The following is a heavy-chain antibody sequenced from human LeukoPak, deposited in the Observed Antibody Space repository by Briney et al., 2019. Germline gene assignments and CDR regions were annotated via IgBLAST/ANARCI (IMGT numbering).Heavy chain of an antibody. D-gene: IGHD3-16*02. CDR3: ARISMITFGGVIVT. Sequence: SETLSLTCAVYGGSFSGYYWSWIRQPPGKGLEWIGEINHSGSTYYNPSLKSRVTISVDTSKNQFSLKLSSVTAADTAVYYCARISMITFGGVIVTWGQGTLVTVSS. V-gene: IGHV4-34*01. CDR1: GGSFSGYY. J-gene: IGHJ5*02. CDR2: INHSGST.